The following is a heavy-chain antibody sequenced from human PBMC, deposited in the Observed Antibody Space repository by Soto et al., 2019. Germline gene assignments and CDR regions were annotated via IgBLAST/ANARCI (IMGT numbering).Heavy chain of an antibody. CDR2: IHSDGSTT. CDR1: GFTFNYYW. V-gene: IGHV3-74*01. Sequence: EVQLVESEGGLVQRGGSLRLSCAASGFTFNYYWMHWVRQAPGQGLVWVSHIHSDGSTTTYADSVKGRFTISRDNAKNTLYLQMNSLRAEDTAVDYCVSGDTGGFGLWGQGTTVTV. J-gene: IGHJ6*01. D-gene: IGHD2-21*02. CDR3: VSGDTGGFGL.